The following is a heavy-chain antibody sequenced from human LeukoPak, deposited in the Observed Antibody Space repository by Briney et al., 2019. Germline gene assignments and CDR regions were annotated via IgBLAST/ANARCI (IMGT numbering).Heavy chain of an antibody. CDR3: ARAPGYSSSRGGYYYYYYMDV. J-gene: IGHJ6*03. D-gene: IGHD6-13*01. CDR2: MNRNSGYT. Sequence: ASVKVSCKASGYTFTSYDIIWVRQATGQGLEWMGWMNRNSGYTGSAQKFQGRVTMTSDTSISTAYMELSSLRSEDTAVYYCARAPGYSSSRGGYYYYYYMDVWGKGTTVTVSS. V-gene: IGHV1-8*01. CDR1: GYTFTSYD.